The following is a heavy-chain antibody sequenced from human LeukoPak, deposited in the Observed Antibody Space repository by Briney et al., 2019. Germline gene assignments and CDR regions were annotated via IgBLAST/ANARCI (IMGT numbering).Heavy chain of an antibody. V-gene: IGHV3-74*01. D-gene: IGHD6-13*01. CDR1: GFTFSSYW. CDR3: TSQAGYSSSWET. Sequence: PGGSLRLSCAASGFTFSSYWMHWVRQAPGKGLEWVSSLSTGGGTAFYADSVKGRFTISRDDSANTRYLEMNSLKTEDTAVYYCTSQAGYSSSWETWGQGTLVTVSS. CDR2: LSTGGGTA. J-gene: IGHJ5*02.